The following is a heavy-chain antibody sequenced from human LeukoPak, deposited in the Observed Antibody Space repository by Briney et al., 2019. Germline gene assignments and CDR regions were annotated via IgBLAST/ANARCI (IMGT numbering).Heavy chain of an antibody. CDR3: ARNYGGYDGTDY. V-gene: IGHV3-74*01. CDR2: INSEGSSV. Sequence: GGSLRLSCVASGFTFSDYWMHWVRQAPGKGLVWLSRINSEGSSVSYADSVKGRITISRDNAKNSLYLQMNSLRAEDTASYYCARNYGGYDGTDYWGQGTLVTVSS. CDR1: GFTFSDYW. D-gene: IGHD5-12*01. J-gene: IGHJ4*02.